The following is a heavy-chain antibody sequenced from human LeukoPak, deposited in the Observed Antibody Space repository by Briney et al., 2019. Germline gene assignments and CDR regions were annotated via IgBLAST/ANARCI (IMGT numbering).Heavy chain of an antibody. D-gene: IGHD5-24*01. J-gene: IGHJ4*02. CDR1: GFTFGNYG. CDR2: IWYDGSNK. V-gene: IGHV3-33*06. Sequence: GRSLRLSCAPSGFTFGNYGMHWVRQAPGKGLEWVAIIWYDGSNKYYADSVKGRFTISRDNSKNTLYLQMDSLKAEDTAVYYCAKGDGYNADYWGQGTLVTVSS. CDR3: AKGDGYNADY.